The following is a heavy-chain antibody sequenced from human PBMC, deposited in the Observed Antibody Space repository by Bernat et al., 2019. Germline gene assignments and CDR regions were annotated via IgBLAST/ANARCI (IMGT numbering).Heavy chain of an antibody. CDR3: ARESPSGSSGPEGAFDI. V-gene: IGHV3-30*04. D-gene: IGHD6-6*01. Sequence: QVQLVESGGGVVQPGRSLRLSCAASGFTFSSYAMHWVRQAPGKGLEWVAVISYDGSNKYYADSVKGRFTISRDNSKNTLYLQMNSLGAEDTAVYYCARESPSGSSGPEGAFDIWGQGTMVTVSS. CDR2: ISYDGSNK. J-gene: IGHJ3*02. CDR1: GFTFSSYA.